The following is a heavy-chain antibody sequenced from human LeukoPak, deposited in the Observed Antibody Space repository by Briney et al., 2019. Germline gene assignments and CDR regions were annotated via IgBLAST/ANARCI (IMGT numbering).Heavy chain of an antibody. Sequence: ASVKVSCKASGYTLTSYGISWVRQAPGQGLEWMGWISAYNGNTNYAQKLQGRVTMTTDTSTSTAYMELRSLRSDDTAVYYCARTRYCSSTSCYDYGMDVWGQGTTVTVSS. CDR1: GYTLTSYG. CDR2: ISAYNGNT. D-gene: IGHD2-2*01. CDR3: ARTRYCSSTSCYDYGMDV. V-gene: IGHV1-18*01. J-gene: IGHJ6*02.